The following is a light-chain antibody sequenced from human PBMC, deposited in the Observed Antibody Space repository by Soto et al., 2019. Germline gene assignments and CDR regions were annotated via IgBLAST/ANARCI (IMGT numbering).Light chain of an antibody. J-gene: IGLJ2*01. V-gene: IGLV3-21*02. CDR3: QGWISSSDQVI. Sequence: SYELTQPPSVSVAPGQTASITCGGNVIGSISVHWYQQKPGQAPVLVVFDDSDRPSGIPERFSGSNSRNTATLTISRVEAGDGADYSGQGWISSSDQVIFGGGTKLTVL. CDR1: VIGSIS. CDR2: DDS.